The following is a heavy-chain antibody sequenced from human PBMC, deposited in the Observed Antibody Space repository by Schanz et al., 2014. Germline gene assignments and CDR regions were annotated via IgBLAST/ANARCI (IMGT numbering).Heavy chain of an antibody. D-gene: IGHD5-12*01. CDR2: ISSRGSS. Sequence: QVQLQESVPGLVKPSQTLSLTCTVSGGSISSATYYWSWVRQPAGKGLEWIGRISSRGSSTYNPPLRIRVPISIAPSNNQSSLKLNSVTAADTAVYYCARGGSVATIAPYTWFDPWGQGTLVTVSS. CDR1: GGSISSATYY. CDR3: ARGGSVATIAPYTWFDP. V-gene: IGHV4-61*02. J-gene: IGHJ5*02.